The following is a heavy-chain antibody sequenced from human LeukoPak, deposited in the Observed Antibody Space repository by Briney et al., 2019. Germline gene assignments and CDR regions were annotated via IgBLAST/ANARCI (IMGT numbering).Heavy chain of an antibody. CDR1: GYTFTSYG. V-gene: IGHV1-18*01. CDR3: ARGVYSSGLYYFDY. CDR2: ISAYNGNT. Sequence: GASVKVSCKASGYTFTSYGISWVRQAHAQGLEWMGWISAYNGNTNYAQKLQGRVTMTTDTSTSTAYLELSSLRSDDTAVYYCARGVYSSGLYYFDYWGQGTLVTVSS. D-gene: IGHD6-19*01. J-gene: IGHJ4*02.